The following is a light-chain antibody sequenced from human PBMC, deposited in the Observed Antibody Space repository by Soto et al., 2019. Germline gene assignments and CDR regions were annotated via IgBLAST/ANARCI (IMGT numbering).Light chain of an antibody. J-gene: IGLJ3*02. V-gene: IGLV1-44*01. CDR3: AAWDDSLNGLWV. Sequence: QSVLTQPPSASGTPGQRVTISCSGSSSNIGTNTVNWYQQLPGTAPKLLIYDNDQRPSGGPDRFSGSKSGTSASLAISGLQSEDEADYYCAAWDDSLNGLWVFGGGTKLTVL. CDR2: DND. CDR1: SSNIGTNT.